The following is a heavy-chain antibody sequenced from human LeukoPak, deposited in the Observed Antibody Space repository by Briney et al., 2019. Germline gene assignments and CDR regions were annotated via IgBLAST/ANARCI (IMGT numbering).Heavy chain of an antibody. CDR3: ARDPLAGRIGYSSGWYVFNYFDY. D-gene: IGHD6-19*01. CDR1: GYTFTGYY. J-gene: IGHJ4*02. V-gene: IGHV1-2*02. Sequence: ASVKVSCKASGYTFTGYYMHCVRQAPGQGLEWRGWINPNSGVTNYAQTFQGRVTMTSDTSISTAYMELSRLRSDDTAVYYCARDPLAGRIGYSSGWYVFNYFDYWGQGTLVTVSS. CDR2: INPNSGVT.